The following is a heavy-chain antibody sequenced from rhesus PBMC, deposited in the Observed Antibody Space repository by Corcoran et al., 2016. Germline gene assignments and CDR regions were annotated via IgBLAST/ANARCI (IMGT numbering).Heavy chain of an antibody. CDR2: INIACSRT. CDR1: GLTFSCYC. V-gene: IGHV3-14*01. CDR3: AGLTSP. J-gene: IGHJ4*01. Sequence: EVQLVESGGGLAKPGGSLRLSCAASGLTFSCYCVHWVRQAPGKGLELISVINIACSRTYYADSVKGRFTISMETAKTTLYLQMDGLRAEDTAVYYCAGLTSPWGQGVLVTVSS.